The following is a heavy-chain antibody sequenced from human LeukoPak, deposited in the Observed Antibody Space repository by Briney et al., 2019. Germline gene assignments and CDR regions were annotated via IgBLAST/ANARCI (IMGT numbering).Heavy chain of an antibody. D-gene: IGHD1-26*01. CDR3: AAGSSGSYYGDY. Sequence: GASVKVSCKASGYTFTSYYMHWVRQAPGQGLEWMGGIIPIFGTANYAQKFQGRVTITTDESTSTAYMELSSLRSEDTAVYYCAAGSSGSYYGDYWGQGTLVTVSS. CDR2: IIPIFGTA. J-gene: IGHJ4*02. CDR1: GYTFTSYY. V-gene: IGHV1-69*05.